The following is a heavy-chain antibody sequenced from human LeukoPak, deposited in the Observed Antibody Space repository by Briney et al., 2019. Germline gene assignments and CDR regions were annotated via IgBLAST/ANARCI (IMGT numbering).Heavy chain of an antibody. D-gene: IGHD5-24*01. CDR1: GGSISSYS. CDR2: IYYSGST. V-gene: IGHV4-59*08. Sequence: PSETLSLTCTVSGGSISSYSWSWIRQPPGKGLEWIGYIYYSGSTNYNPSLKSRVTISVDTSKNQFSLKLSSVTAADTAVYYCARHSRDGYNYDYWGQGTLVTVSS. J-gene: IGHJ4*02. CDR3: ARHSRDGYNYDY.